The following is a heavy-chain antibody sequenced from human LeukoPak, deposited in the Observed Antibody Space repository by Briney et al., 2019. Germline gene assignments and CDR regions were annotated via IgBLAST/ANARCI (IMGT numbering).Heavy chain of an antibody. Sequence: PSETLSLTCTVSGGSISSYYWSWIRQPPGKGLEWIGYIFYSGSTNYNPSLKSRVTISLNTSKTQFSLKLSSVTAADTAVYYCARGTFWRGYYHDYWGQGTLVTVSS. CDR1: GGSISSYY. CDR3: ARGTFWRGYYHDY. CDR2: IFYSGST. V-gene: IGHV4-59*01. J-gene: IGHJ4*02. D-gene: IGHD3-3*01.